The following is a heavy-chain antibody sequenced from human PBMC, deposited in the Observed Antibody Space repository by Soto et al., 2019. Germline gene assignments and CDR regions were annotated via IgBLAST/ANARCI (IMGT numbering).Heavy chain of an antibody. V-gene: IGHV3-66*01. CDR3: ARERGSTGYLGREHYFDY. J-gene: IGHJ4*02. Sequence: EVQVVESGGGLVQPGGSLRLSCAASGFSVTNNYMNWVRQAPGKGLEWVSIIDIGGNTYYADSVKDRFTISRDNSRNTLYLHMDSLRAEDTAVYYCARERGSTGYLGREHYFDYWGQGTLVTVSP. CDR1: GFSVTNNY. CDR2: IDIGGNT. D-gene: IGHD2-2*01.